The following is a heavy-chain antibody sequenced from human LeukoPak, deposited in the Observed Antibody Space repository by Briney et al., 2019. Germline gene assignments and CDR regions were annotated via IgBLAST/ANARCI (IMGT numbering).Heavy chain of an antibody. V-gene: IGHV3-74*01. D-gene: IGHD5-18*01. CDR1: GFTFSSYW. CDR3: ARVVDTHFDY. J-gene: IGHJ4*02. CDR2: INGAGSST. Sequence: PGGSLRLSCAASGFTFSSYWMHWVRQAPGKGLVWVSRINGAGSSTYYADSVKGRFTISRDNAKNTLYLQMNSLRAEDTAVYYCARVVDTHFDYWGQGTLVTVSS.